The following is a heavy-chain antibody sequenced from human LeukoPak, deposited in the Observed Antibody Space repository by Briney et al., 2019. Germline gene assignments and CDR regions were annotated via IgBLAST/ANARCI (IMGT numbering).Heavy chain of an antibody. CDR1: GGTFSSYA. CDR2: IIPIFGTA. D-gene: IGHD3-9*01. J-gene: IGHJ5*02. CDR3: ARLVDISFDP. V-gene: IGHV1-69*05. Sequence: GASVKVSCKASGGTFSSYAISWVRQAPGQGLEWMGGIIPIFGTANYAQKFQGRVTITTDESTSTAYRELSSLRSEDTAVYYCARLVDISFDPWGQGTLVTVSS.